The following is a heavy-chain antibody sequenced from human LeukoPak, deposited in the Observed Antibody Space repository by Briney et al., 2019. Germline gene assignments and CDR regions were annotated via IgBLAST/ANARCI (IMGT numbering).Heavy chain of an antibody. V-gene: IGHV3-30*01. CDR1: GFTFSSYA. Sequence: GGSLRLSCAASGFTFSSYAMHWVRQAPGKGLEWVAVISHDGSNKYYADSVKGRFTVSRDNSKNTLYLQMNSLRAEDTAVYYCARAGYSSSQGPSGYYYYMDVWGKGTTVTVSS. D-gene: IGHD6-13*01. CDR3: ARAGYSSSQGPSGYYYYMDV. CDR2: ISHDGSNK. J-gene: IGHJ6*03.